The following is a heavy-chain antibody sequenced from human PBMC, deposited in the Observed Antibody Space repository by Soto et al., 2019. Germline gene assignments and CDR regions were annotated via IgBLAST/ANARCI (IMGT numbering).Heavy chain of an antibody. D-gene: IGHD3-16*01. V-gene: IGHV3-66*01. Sequence: EVQLVDSGXDXXXXXXXLRLSCAASGFTVSSTYMSWVRQAPGKGLEWVSVIYTDGNTYYADSVKGRFTMSRDNSKNRLWLEVNCLRTEDTAVYYCARGPGGESAGWLDPWGQGTLVTVSS. CDR2: IYTDGNT. CDR1: GFTVSSTY. J-gene: IGHJ5*02. CDR3: ARGPGGESAGWLDP.